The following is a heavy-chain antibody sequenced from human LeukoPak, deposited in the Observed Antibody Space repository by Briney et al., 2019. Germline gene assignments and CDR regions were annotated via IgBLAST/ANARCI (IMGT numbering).Heavy chain of an antibody. CDR1: GGSFSGYY. CDR2: INHSGST. D-gene: IGHD3-10*01. CDR3: ARLTRGVTDY. V-gene: IGHV4-34*01. Sequence: SETLSLTCAVYGGSFSGYYWSGIRQPPGKGLEWIGEINHSGSTNYNPSLKSRVTISVDTSKNQFSLKLSSVTAADTAVYYCARLTRGVTDYWGQGTLVAVSS. J-gene: IGHJ4*02.